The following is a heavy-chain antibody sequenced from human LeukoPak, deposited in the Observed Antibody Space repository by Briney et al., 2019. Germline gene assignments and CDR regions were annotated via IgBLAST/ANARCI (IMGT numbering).Heavy chain of an antibody. D-gene: IGHD1-26*01. CDR3: AKNSGSYAIPHGMDV. CDR1: GFTVSNTY. V-gene: IGHV3-53*01. Sequence: GGSLRLSCAASGFTVSNTYMSWVRQAPGKGLEWVSLIYSGGGTYSADSVKGRFIISRDNSENTLHLQMNSLRAEDTAIYYCAKNSGSYAIPHGMDVWGQGTTVTVSS. J-gene: IGHJ6*02. CDR2: IYSGGGT.